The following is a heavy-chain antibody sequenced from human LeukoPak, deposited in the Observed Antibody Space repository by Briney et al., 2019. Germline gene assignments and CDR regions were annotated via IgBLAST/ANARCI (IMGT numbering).Heavy chain of an antibody. V-gene: IGHV3-9*01. J-gene: IGHJ4*02. CDR3: ARGYYYGSGSPLSFDY. CDR2: IGWNSGSI. CDR1: GFTFGDYA. D-gene: IGHD3-10*01. Sequence: QSGGSLRLSCAASGFTFGDYAMHWVRQAPGKGLEWVSRIGWNSGSIAYADSVKGRFTISRDNSKNTLYLQMNSLRAEDTAVYYCARGYYYGSGSPLSFDYWGQGTLVTVSS.